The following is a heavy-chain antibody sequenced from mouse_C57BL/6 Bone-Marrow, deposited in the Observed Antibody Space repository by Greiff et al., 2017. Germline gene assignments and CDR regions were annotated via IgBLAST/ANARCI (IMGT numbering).Heavy chain of an antibody. CDR2: IDPSDSYT. J-gene: IGHJ2*01. Sequence: QVQLQQPGAELVRPGTSVKLSCKASGYTFTSYWMHWVKQRPGQGLEWIGVIDPSDSYTNYNQKFKGKATLTVDTSSSTASMQLSSLTSEDSAVYYCARITTVVATDYWGQGTTLTVSS. CDR3: ARITTVVATDY. CDR1: GYTFTSYW. D-gene: IGHD1-1*01. V-gene: IGHV1-59*01.